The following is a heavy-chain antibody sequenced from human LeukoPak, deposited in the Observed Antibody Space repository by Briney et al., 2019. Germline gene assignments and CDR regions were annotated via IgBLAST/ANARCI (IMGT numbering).Heavy chain of an antibody. CDR2: IIPIFGTA. CDR3: ARPEDWNDQGFDY. V-gene: IGHV1-69*13. J-gene: IGHJ4*02. D-gene: IGHD1-1*01. CDR1: EGTFSSYA. Sequence: ASVKVSCKASEGTFSSYAISWVRQAPGQGLEWMGGIIPIFGTANYAQKFQGRVTITADESASTAYMELSSLRSEDTAVYYCARPEDWNDQGFDYWGQGTLVTVSS.